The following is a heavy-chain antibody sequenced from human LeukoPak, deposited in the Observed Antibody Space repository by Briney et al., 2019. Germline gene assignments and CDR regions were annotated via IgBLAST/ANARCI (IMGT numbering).Heavy chain of an antibody. CDR3: ARDLYGDYVSPFDY. J-gene: IGHJ4*02. D-gene: IGHD4-17*01. V-gene: IGHV1-18*01. CDR1: GYNFTSYW. Sequence: GESLKISCKGSGYNFTSYWISWVRQAPGQGLEWMGWISAYNGNTNYAQKLQGRVTMTTDTSTSTAYMELRSLRSDDTAVYYCARDLYGDYVSPFDYWGQGTLVTVSS. CDR2: ISAYNGNT.